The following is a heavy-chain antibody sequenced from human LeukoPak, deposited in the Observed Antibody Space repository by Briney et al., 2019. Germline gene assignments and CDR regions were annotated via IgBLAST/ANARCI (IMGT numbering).Heavy chain of an antibody. CDR3: VGDVFPVAMFAFDI. Sequence: GASVKVSCKASGYTFTGYFLHWVRQAPGQGLEWMGWINPNSGDTHYAQKFQGWVTMTRDTSSSTAYMDLSRLRSNDTPVYFCVGDVFPVAMFAFDIWGQGTMVTVSS. D-gene: IGHD3-10*02. CDR2: INPNSGDT. CDR1: GYTFTGYF. V-gene: IGHV1-2*04. J-gene: IGHJ3*02.